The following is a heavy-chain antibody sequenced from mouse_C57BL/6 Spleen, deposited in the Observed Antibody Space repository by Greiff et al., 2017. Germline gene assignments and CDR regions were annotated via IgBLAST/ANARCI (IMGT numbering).Heavy chain of an antibody. J-gene: IGHJ4*01. Sequence: EVKLVESGGGLVQPGGSLKLSCAASGFTFSDYYMYWVRQTPEKRLEWVAYISNGGGSTYYPDTVKGRFTISRDNAKNTLYLQMSRLKSEDTAMYYCARGDRYYAMDYWGQGTSVTGSS. CDR3: ARGDRYYAMDY. CDR2: ISNGGGST. D-gene: IGHD2-3*01. CDR1: GFTFSDYY. V-gene: IGHV5-12*01.